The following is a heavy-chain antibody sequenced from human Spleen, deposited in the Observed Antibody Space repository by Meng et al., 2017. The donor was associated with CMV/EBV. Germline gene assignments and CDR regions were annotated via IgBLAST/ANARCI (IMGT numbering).Heavy chain of an antibody. Sequence: SVKVSCKSSGGTFSNYIVSWVRQAPGQGLEWMGRVIPLLGMTDYTEKFQGRLTITADKSTSTAYKELSGLKSEDTAVYYCARQYCTGASCYAGWFDPWGQGTLVTVSS. CDR2: VIPLLGMT. D-gene: IGHD2-2*01. V-gene: IGHV1-69*02. CDR1: GGTFSNYI. J-gene: IGHJ5*02. CDR3: ARQYCTGASCYAGWFDP.